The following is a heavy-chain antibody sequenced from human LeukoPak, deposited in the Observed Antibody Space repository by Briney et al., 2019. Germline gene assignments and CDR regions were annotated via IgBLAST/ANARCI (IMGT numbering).Heavy chain of an antibody. CDR3: ARDLSGSSDY. Sequence: GGSLRLSCAASGFTFSNYWMHWVRQTPGKGLVWVSRINTDGSSTFYADSVKGRFTISRDNAKNTLYLQMNGLRAEDTAVYYCARDLSGSSDYGGQGTLVTVSS. V-gene: IGHV3-74*01. J-gene: IGHJ4*02. CDR1: GFTFSNYW. CDR2: INTDGSST. D-gene: IGHD3-10*01.